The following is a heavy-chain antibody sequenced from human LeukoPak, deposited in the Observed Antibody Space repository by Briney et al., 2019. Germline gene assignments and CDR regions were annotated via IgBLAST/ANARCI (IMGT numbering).Heavy chain of an antibody. Sequence: KAGGSLRLSCAASGFTFSSYGMSWVRQPPGKGLEWIGSIYYSGSTCYNPSLKSRVTISVDTSKNQFSLKLSSVTAADTAVYYCARGRIAARPNYFQHWGQGTLVTVSS. V-gene: IGHV4-39*01. J-gene: IGHJ1*01. CDR1: GFTFSSYG. CDR2: IYYSGST. D-gene: IGHD6-6*01. CDR3: ARGRIAARPNYFQH.